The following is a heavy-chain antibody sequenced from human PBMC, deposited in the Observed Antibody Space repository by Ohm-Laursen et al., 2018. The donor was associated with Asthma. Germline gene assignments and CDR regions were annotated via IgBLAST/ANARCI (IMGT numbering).Heavy chain of an antibody. Sequence: SLRLSCAASGFTFDDYGMHWVRHALGKGMEWVSGISWNSGSIGYADSVKGRFTISRDNAKNSLYLQMNSLRAEDTALYYCAKDLVLRFLEWPTGFDYWGQGTRVTVSS. D-gene: IGHD3-3*01. CDR2: ISWNSGSI. J-gene: IGHJ4*02. V-gene: IGHV3-9*01. CDR3: AKDLVLRFLEWPTGFDY. CDR1: GFTFDDYG.